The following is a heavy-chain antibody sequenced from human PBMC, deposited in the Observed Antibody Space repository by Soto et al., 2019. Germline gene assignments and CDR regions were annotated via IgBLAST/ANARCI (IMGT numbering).Heavy chain of an antibody. CDR2: ISGNGGGT. Sequence: GGSLRLSCAASGFTFSTYAMSWVRQAPGKGLEWVSTISGNGGGTYYADSVKGRSTISRDNSKNTLYLQMNSLRAEDTAVYYCAGYYFDSSDYYGRGSFDYWGQGTLVTVSS. CDR3: AGYYFDSSDYYGRGSFDY. CDR1: GFTFSTYA. J-gene: IGHJ4*02. V-gene: IGHV3-23*01. D-gene: IGHD3-22*01.